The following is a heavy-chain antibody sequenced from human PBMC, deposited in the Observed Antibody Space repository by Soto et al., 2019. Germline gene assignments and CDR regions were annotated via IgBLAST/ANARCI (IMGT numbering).Heavy chain of an antibody. D-gene: IGHD7-27*01. Sequence: QVQLVQSGAEVKKPGSSVKVSCKASGGSFSSYIVSWVRQAPGQGLEWMGRIIPVLGVEYYAQKFQGRVTITADKSTSTADMELSSMRSEDTAVDYCAKSPKPGSATHSYYGMDVWGRGTTVTVS. J-gene: IGHJ6*02. V-gene: IGHV1-69*02. CDR3: AKSPKPGSATHSYYGMDV. CDR2: IIPVLGVE. CDR1: GGSFSSYI.